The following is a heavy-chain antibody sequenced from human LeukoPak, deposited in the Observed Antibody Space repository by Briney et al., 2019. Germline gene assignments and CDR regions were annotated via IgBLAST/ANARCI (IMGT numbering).Heavy chain of an antibody. CDR3: AKGGYSSGWTGWFDP. CDR1: GFTFDDYA. CDR2: ISWNSGSI. D-gene: IGHD6-19*01. J-gene: IGHJ5*02. Sequence: PGGSLRLSCAASGFTFDDYAMHWVRQAPGKGLEWVSGISWNSGSIGYADSVKGRFTISRDNAKNSLYLQRNSLRAEDTALYYCAKGGYSSGWTGWFDPWGQGTLVTVSS. V-gene: IGHV3-9*01.